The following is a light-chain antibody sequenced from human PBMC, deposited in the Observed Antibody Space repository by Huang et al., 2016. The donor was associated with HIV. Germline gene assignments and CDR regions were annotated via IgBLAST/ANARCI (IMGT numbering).Light chain of an antibody. J-gene: IGKJ5*01. Sequence: IQLTQSPSSVSASEGDTVRITCRASQDISSWLAWYQQKPREAPTLLIHSTSILQRGVPSRFNGSGSGTDFFLTINSLRPDDFATYYCQQANMYPRSFGQGTRLDIK. CDR2: STS. CDR3: QQANMYPRS. V-gene: IGKV1-12*01. CDR1: QDISSW.